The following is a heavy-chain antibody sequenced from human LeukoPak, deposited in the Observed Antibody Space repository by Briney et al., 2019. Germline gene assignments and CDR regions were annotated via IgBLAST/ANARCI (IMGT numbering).Heavy chain of an antibody. CDR1: GYSFTSYW. V-gene: IGHV5-51*01. CDR2: IYPGDSDT. D-gene: IGHD5-18*01. Sequence: TRGESLKISCKGSGYSFTSYWIGWVRQMPGKGLEWMGIIYPGDSDTRYSPSFQGQVSISADKSISTAYLQWSSLKASDTAMYYCATIGEYSYLPYAFDIWGQGTMVTVSS. CDR3: ATIGEYSYLPYAFDI. J-gene: IGHJ3*02.